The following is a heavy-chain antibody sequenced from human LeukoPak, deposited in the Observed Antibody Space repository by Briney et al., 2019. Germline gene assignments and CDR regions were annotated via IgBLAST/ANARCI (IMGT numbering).Heavy chain of an antibody. CDR2: IIPIFGTA. V-gene: IGHV1-69*05. CDR3: ARGNQLLLADAFDI. D-gene: IGHD2-2*01. Sequence: SAKVSCKASGGTFSSYAISWVRQAPGQGLEWMGGIIPIFGTANYAQKFQGRVTMTTDTSTSTAYMELRSLRSDDTAVYYCARGNQLLLADAFDIWGQGTMVTVSS. CDR1: GGTFSSYA. J-gene: IGHJ3*02.